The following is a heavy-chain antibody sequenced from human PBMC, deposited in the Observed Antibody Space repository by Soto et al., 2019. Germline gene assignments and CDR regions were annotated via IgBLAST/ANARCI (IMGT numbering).Heavy chain of an antibody. CDR3: ARASGYDSGWFDP. J-gene: IGHJ5*02. D-gene: IGHD5-12*01. CDR2: IYSGGST. V-gene: IGHV3-53*04. Sequence: GGSLRLSCAASGFTVSSNYMSWVRQAPGKGLEWVSVIYSGGSTYYADSVKGRFTISRHNSKNTLYLQMNSLRAEDTAVYYCARASGYDSGWFDPWGQGTLVTVSS. CDR1: GFTVSSNY.